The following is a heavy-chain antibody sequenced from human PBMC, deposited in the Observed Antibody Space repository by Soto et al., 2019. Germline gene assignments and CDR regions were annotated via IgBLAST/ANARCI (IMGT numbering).Heavy chain of an antibody. V-gene: IGHV4-59*01. Sequence: SETLSLTCTVSGGSISSYYWSWIRQPPGKGLEWIGYIYYSGSTNYNPSLKSRVTISVDTSKNQFSLKLSSVTAADTAVYYCAREGGYSSSWLLYWGQGTLVTVSS. D-gene: IGHD6-13*01. CDR1: GGSISSYY. CDR3: AREGGYSSSWLLY. J-gene: IGHJ4*02. CDR2: IYYSGST.